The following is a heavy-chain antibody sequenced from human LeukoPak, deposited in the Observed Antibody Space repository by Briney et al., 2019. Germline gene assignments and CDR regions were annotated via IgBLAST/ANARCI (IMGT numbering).Heavy chain of an antibody. CDR3: ARGLNGYSSSSNWFDP. CDR1: GYTFTGYY. J-gene: IGHJ5*02. Sequence: ASVKVSCKASGYTFTGYYMHWVRQAPGQGLEWMGWINPNSGGTNYAQKFQGRVTMTRDTSISTAYMELSRLRSDDTAVYYCARGLNGYSSSSNWFDPWGQGTLVTVSS. D-gene: IGHD6-13*01. CDR2: INPNSGGT. V-gene: IGHV1-2*02.